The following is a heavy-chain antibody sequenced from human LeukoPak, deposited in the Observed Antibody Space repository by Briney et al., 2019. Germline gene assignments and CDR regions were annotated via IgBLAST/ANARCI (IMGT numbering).Heavy chain of an antibody. J-gene: IGHJ3*02. Sequence: PGRSLRLSCAASGFTFSSYAMHWVRQAPGKGLEWVAVISYDGSNKYYADSVKGRFTISRDNSKNTLYLQMNSLRAEDTAGYYCARDPPRHFDWLLSIGDAFDIWGQGTMVTVSS. D-gene: IGHD3-9*01. CDR2: ISYDGSNK. V-gene: IGHV3-30*04. CDR1: GFTFSSYA. CDR3: ARDPPRHFDWLLSIGDAFDI.